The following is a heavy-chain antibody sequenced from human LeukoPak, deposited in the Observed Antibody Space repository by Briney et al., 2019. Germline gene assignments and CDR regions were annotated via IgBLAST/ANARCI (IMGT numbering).Heavy chain of an antibody. CDR1: GGSMNSYY. CDR3: ARHVWLQPFDY. Sequence: SETLSLTCSVAGGSMNSYYWSWIRQSPGKGLEWIGYIYYSGSTNYTPSLKSRVTISVDTSKNQFSLKLSSVTAADTAVYCCARHVWLQPFDYWGQGTLVTVSS. CDR2: IYYSGST. J-gene: IGHJ4*02. V-gene: IGHV4-59*08. D-gene: IGHD3-9*01.